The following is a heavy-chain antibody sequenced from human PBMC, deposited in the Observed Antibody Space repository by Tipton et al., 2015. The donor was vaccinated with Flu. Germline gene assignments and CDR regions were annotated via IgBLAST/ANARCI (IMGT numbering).Heavy chain of an antibody. J-gene: IGHJ5*02. CDR1: GGSISSVSHY. CDR2: IHRSGST. Sequence: GLVKPSETLSLTCAVSGGSISSVSHYWGWIRQPPGKGLEWIATIHRSGSTKYNPSLKSRVTISVDTSKNQFSLEMRSVTAADMAVYYCARRDFSNYVSDPKNWFDSWGQGILVTVSS. CDR3: ARRDFSNYVSDPKNWFDS. D-gene: IGHD4-11*01. V-gene: IGHV4-39*07.